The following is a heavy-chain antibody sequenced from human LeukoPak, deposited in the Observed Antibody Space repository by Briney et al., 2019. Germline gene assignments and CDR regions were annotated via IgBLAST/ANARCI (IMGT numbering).Heavy chain of an antibody. D-gene: IGHD6-13*01. V-gene: IGHV1-3*01. CDR1: GYTFTSYT. J-gene: IGHJ2*01. Sequence: ASVKVSCMASGYTFTSYTMHWVRQAPGQRLEWMGWIKGGDGDTRYAQKFQGRVTITRDTSASTAYMELSSLRSEDTAVYYCARRILNIAAHWYFDLWGRGTLVTVSS. CDR2: IKGGDGDT. CDR3: ARRILNIAAHWYFDL.